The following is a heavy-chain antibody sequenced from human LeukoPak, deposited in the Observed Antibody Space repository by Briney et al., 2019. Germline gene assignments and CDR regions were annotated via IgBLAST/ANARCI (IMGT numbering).Heavy chain of an antibody. CDR2: ISYDGSNK. V-gene: IGHV3-30*03. Sequence: GGSLRLSCAASGFTFSSYGMHWVRQAPGKGLEWVAVISYDGSNKYYADSVKGRFTISRDNSKNTLYLQMNSLRAEDTAVYYCAGGSYGRNWGQGTLVTVSS. CDR3: AGGSYGRN. J-gene: IGHJ4*02. CDR1: GFTFSSYG. D-gene: IGHD5-18*01.